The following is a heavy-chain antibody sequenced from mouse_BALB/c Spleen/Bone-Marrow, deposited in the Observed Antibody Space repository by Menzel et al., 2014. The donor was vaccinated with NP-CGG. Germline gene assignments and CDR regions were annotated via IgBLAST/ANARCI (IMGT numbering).Heavy chain of an antibody. V-gene: IGHV14-3*02. D-gene: IGHD4-1*01. CDR1: GLNIKDTY. CDR3: ATLTGTFDY. J-gene: IGHJ2*01. CDR2: IDPANGNT. Sequence: EGQLVESGAELVKPGASVKLSCTASGLNIKDTYMHWVKQRPEQGLEWIGRIDPANGNTKYDPKFQGTATITADTSSNTAYLQLSSLTSEDTAVYYCATLTGTFDYWGQGTTLAVSS.